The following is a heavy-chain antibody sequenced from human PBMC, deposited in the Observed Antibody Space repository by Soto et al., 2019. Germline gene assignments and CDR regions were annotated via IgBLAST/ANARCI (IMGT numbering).Heavy chain of an antibody. CDR1: GGSISSYY. D-gene: IGHD4-4*01. V-gene: IGHV4-59*01. CDR2: IYYSGST. J-gene: IGHJ6*02. Sequence: SETLSLTCTVSGGSISSYYWSWIRQPPGKGLEWIGYIYYSGSTNYNPSLKSRVTISVDTSKNQFSLKLSSVTAADTVVYYCARTTTIGHYYGMDVWGQGTTVTVSS. CDR3: ARTTTIGHYYGMDV.